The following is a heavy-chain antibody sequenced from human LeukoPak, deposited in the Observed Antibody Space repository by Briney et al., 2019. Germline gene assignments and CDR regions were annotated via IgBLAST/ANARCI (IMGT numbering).Heavy chain of an antibody. V-gene: IGHV3-30*02. CDR2: IRYDGSNK. D-gene: IGHD3-3*01. J-gene: IGHJ6*03. CDR1: GFTFSSYG. CDR3: AKDPDDYYYYYMDV. Sequence: PGGSLRLSCAASGFTFSSYGMHWVRQAPGKGLEWVAFIRYDGSNKYYADSVKGRFTISRDNSKNTLYLQMNSLRAEDTAVYYCAKDPDDYYYYYMDVWGKGTTVTVSS.